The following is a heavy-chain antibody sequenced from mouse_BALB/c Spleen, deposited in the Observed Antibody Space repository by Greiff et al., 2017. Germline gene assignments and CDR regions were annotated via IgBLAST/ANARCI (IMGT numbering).Heavy chain of an antibody. CDR2: ISSGGGST. CDR3: ARHGLRLSWYFDV. D-gene: IGHD1-2*01. V-gene: IGHV5-12-1*01. CDR1: GFAFSSYD. Sequence: EVMLVESGGGLVQPGGSLKLSCAASGFAFSSYDMSWVRQTPEKRLEWVAYISSGGGSTYYPDTVKGRFTISRDNAKNTLYLQMSSLKSEDTAMYYCARHGLRLSWYFDVWGAGTTVTVSS. J-gene: IGHJ1*01.